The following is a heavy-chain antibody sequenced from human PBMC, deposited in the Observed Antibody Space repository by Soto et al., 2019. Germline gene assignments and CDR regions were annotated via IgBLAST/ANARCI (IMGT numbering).Heavy chain of an antibody. Sequence: PGESLKISCKVSGYIFTNYWIGWVRQMPGKGLEWMGIIYPDDSDTRYSPSFQGQVTISVDKSISTAYLQWHSLKASDTAMYYCARPMSLQGRFEYWGQGVLVTVSS. J-gene: IGHJ4*02. CDR1: GYIFTNYW. V-gene: IGHV5-51*01. CDR2: IYPDDSDT. CDR3: ARPMSLQGRFEY.